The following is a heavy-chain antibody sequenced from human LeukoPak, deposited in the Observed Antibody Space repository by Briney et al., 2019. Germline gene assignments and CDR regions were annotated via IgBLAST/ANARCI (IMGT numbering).Heavy chain of an antibody. V-gene: IGHV3-48*02. Sequence: GGSLRLSCAASGFTLSNYYMNWVRQAPGKGLEWVSYISSTSSTMYYADSVKGRFTISRDNAKNSLYLQMNSLRDEDTAVYYCARESAYAFWYWGQGTLVAVSS. CDR2: ISSTSSTM. J-gene: IGHJ4*02. CDR3: ARESAYAFWY. CDR1: GFTLSNYY. D-gene: IGHD3-3*01.